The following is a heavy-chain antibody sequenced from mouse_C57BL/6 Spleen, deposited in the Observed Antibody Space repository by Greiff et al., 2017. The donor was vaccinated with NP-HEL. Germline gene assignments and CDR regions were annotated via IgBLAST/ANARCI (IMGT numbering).Heavy chain of an antibody. CDR2: IYPGDGDT. J-gene: IGHJ2*01. CDR1: GYAFSSSW. V-gene: IGHV1-82*01. Sequence: QVQLQQSGPELVKPGASVKISCKASGYAFSSSWMNWVKQRPGKGLEWIGRIYPGDGDTNYNGKFKGKATLTADKSSSTAYMQLSSLTSEDSAVYFCARGGGTAQRRVYFDYWGQGTTLTVSS. D-gene: IGHD3-2*02. CDR3: ARGGGTAQRRVYFDY.